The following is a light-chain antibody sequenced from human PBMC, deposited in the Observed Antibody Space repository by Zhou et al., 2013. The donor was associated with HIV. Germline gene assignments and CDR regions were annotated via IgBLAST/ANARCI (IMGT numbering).Light chain of an antibody. V-gene: IGLV2-8*01. CDR3: QSYDSSLSVL. Sequence: QSALTQPPSASGSPGQSVTISCTGTSTDVGTYNSVSWYQQHPGKAPKLMIYEVSKRPSGVPDRFSGSKSGNTASLTVSGLQAEDEADYYCQSYDSSLSVLFGGGTKLTVL. CDR2: EVS. J-gene: IGLJ2*01. CDR1: STDVGTYNS.